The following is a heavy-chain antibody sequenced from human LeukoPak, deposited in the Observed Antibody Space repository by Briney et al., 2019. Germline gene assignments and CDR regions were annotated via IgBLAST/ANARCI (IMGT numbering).Heavy chain of an antibody. CDR1: GFTFSSYS. CDR2: ISSSSSYI. D-gene: IGHD1-26*01. V-gene: IGHV3-21*01. Sequence: AGGSLRLSCAASGFTFSSYSMNWVRQAPGKGLEWVSSISSSSSYIYYADSVKGRFTISRDNAKNSLYLQMNSLRAEDTAVYYCARPGATTRGSYFGYWGQGTLVTVSS. J-gene: IGHJ4*02. CDR3: ARPGATTRGSYFGY.